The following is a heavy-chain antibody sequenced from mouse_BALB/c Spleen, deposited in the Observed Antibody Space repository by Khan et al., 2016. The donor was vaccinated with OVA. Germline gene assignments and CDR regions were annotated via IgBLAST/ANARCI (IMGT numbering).Heavy chain of an antibody. Sequence: VQLKESGPGLVKPSQSLSLTCTVTGYSINSGYGWNWIRQFPGNQLEWMGYISYSGSTNYNPSLKSRISITRDTSKNQVFLQLNSVTTEDTATYYLARTGRIKYWGQGTTLTFSS. CDR2: ISYSGST. CDR1: GYSINSGYG. V-gene: IGHV3-2*02. CDR3: ARTGRIKY. D-gene: IGHD1-1*01. J-gene: IGHJ2*01.